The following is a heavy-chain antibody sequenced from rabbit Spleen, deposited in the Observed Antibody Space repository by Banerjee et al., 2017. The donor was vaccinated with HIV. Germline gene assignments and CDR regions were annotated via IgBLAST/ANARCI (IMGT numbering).Heavy chain of an antibody. D-gene: IGHD4-2*01. CDR3: ARGDFCFNL. V-gene: IGHV1S45*01. CDR2: IDTNDGDT. Sequence: QEHLKESGGGLVQPGGSLKLSCTASGFTFSSSYWICWVRQAPGKGLEWIACIDTNDGDTDYANWPKGRFTISKTSSTTVTLQMTSLTGADTATYFCARGDFCFNLWGQGTLVTVS. J-gene: IGHJ4*01. CDR1: GFTFSSSYW.